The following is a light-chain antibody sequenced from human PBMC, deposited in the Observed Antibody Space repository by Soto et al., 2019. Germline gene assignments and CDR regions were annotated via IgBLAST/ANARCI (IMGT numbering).Light chain of an antibody. CDR3: QQRSNWPPIT. J-gene: IGKJ5*01. CDR1: QSVGSY. Sequence: SPATLSLSPGERAILSCRASQSVGSYLAWYQQKPGQAPRLLIYGASNRATGIPARFSGSGSGTDFTLTISSLEPEDFAVYYCQQRSNWPPITFGQGTRLEIK. V-gene: IGKV3-11*01. CDR2: GAS.